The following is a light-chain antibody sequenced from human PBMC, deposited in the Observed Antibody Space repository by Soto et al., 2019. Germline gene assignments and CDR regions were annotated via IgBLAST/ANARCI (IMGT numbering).Light chain of an antibody. V-gene: IGKV3-15*01. Sequence: EIVMTQSPATLSVSPGERAALSCRASQSVTNSLAWYQQKPGQAPRLLIYEASTRATGIPARFSGSGSGTQFTLTISSLQSEDFAVCYCQQYDDWPPRWTFGQGTRVEI. CDR1: QSVTNS. CDR2: EAS. CDR3: QQYDDWPPRWT. J-gene: IGKJ1*01.